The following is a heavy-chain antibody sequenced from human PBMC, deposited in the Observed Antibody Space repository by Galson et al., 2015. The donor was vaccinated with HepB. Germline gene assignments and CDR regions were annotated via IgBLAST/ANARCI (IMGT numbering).Heavy chain of an antibody. J-gene: IGHJ3*02. CDR3: ARDYGDYLGRAFDI. CDR2: INPNSGGT. Sequence: VKVSCKASGYTFTGYYMHWVRQAPGQGLEWMGWINPNSGGTNYAQKFQGRVTMTRDTSISTAYMELSRLRSDDTAVYYCARDYGDYLGRAFDIWGQGTMVTVSS. CDR1: GYTFTGYY. V-gene: IGHV1-2*02. D-gene: IGHD4-17*01.